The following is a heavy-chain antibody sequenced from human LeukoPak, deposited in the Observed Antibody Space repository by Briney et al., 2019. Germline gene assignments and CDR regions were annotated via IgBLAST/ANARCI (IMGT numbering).Heavy chain of an antibody. V-gene: IGHV3-33*01. Sequence: PGGSLRLSCATSGFTFSSYGMHWVRQAPGKGLEWVAAIWYDGSNKYYADSVKGRSTIPRDNSKNTLYLQMNSLRGEDTAVYYCAREGVTNHVFDMWGQGTMVTVSS. CDR2: IWYDGSNK. CDR1: GFTFSSYG. CDR3: AREGVTNHVFDM. J-gene: IGHJ3*02. D-gene: IGHD4-17*01.